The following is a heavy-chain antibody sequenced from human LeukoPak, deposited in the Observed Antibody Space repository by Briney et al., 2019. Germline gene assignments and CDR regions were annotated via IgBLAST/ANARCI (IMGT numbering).Heavy chain of an antibody. D-gene: IGHD5-18*01. CDR1: GGSVSSGSYY. CDR3: AREGVDTAMVTWFDY. J-gene: IGHJ5*01. CDR2: IYTSGST. Sequence: PSETLSLTCTVAGGSVSSGSYYWSWLRQPAGTGLEWIGRIYTSGSTNYNPSLKSRVTISVDTSKNQFSLKLSSVTAADTAVYYCAREGVDTAMVTWFDYWGQGTLVTVSS. V-gene: IGHV4-61*02.